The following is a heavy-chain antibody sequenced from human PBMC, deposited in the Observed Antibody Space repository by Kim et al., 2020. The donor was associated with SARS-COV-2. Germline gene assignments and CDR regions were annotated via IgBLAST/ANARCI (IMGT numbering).Heavy chain of an antibody. CDR1: GFTFTDYF. CDR3: ARDIWDSGSEREPS. D-gene: IGHD1-1*01. Sequence: GGSLRLSCAASGFTFTDYFMSWIRQAPGKGLEWVAYISSSGSTIFYADSVKGRFIISRDNAMNPLSLQMNSLRAEDTAVYYCARDIWDSGSEREPSWGQGTLVTVSS. J-gene: IGHJ5*02. CDR2: ISSSGSTI. V-gene: IGHV3-11*04.